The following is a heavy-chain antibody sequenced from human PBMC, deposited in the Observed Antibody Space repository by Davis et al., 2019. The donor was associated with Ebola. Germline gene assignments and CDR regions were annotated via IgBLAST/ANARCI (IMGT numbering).Heavy chain of an antibody. Sequence: GGSLRLSCAASGFTFSDYYMSWIRQAPGKGLEWVSYISSSGSTIYYADSVKGRFTISRDNAKSSLYLQMNSLRAEDTAVYYCARELVVISYYYYYGMDVWGQGTTVTVSS. CDR2: ISSSGSTI. J-gene: IGHJ6*02. D-gene: IGHD3-22*01. CDR3: ARELVVISYYYYYGMDV. CDR1: GFTFSDYY. V-gene: IGHV3-11*01.